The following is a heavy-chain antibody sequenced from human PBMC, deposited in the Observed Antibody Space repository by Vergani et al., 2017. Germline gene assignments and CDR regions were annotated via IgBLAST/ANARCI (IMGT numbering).Heavy chain of an antibody. D-gene: IGHD2-2*01. CDR1: GFTFSSFA. Sequence: EVNLLESGGGLVQPGGSVRLSCEDSGFTFSSFAMSWVRQAPGKGLEWVAAISDTGSVTYHGDSVKGRFTISRDNSKNTLYLQMDNLRAEDTATYYCAKDRGYCSSTTCLWALDGWGQGTLVTVSS. V-gene: IGHV3-23*01. J-gene: IGHJ4*02. CDR3: AKDRGYCSSTTCLWALDG. CDR2: ISDTGSVT.